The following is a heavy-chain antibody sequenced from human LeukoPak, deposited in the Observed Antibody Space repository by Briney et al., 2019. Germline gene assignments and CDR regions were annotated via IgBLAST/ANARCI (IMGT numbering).Heavy chain of an antibody. D-gene: IGHD6-25*01. CDR1: GYTFTSYG. J-gene: IGHJ5*02. V-gene: IGHV1-18*01. CDR3: ARFSIPANWFDP. Sequence: ASVKDSCKASGYTFTSYGISWVRQAPGQGLEWMGWISAYNGNTNYAQNLQGRVTMTTDTSTRIAYMELRSLGSDDTAIYYCARFSIPANWFDPWGQGTLVTVSS. CDR2: ISAYNGNT.